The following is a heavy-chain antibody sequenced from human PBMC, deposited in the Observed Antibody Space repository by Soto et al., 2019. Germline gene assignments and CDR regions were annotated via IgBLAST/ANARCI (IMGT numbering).Heavy chain of an antibody. V-gene: IGHV4-31*03. CDR3: ARSRDGYNYFDS. D-gene: IGHD5-12*01. CDR1: GGSISSGGYY. CDR2: IYYSGIT. J-gene: IGHJ4*02. Sequence: SLTCTVSGGSISSGGYYWSWIRQHPGKGLEWIGYIYYSGITYYNPSLKSRVTISVDTSKNQFSLKLSSVTAADTAVYYCARSRDGYNYFDSWGQGTQVTVSS.